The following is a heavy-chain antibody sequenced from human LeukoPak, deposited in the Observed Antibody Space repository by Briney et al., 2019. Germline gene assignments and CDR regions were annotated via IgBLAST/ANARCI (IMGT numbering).Heavy chain of an antibody. Sequence: TSETLSLTCTVSGGSISSYYWSWIRQPPGKGLEWIGYIYYSGSTNYNPSLKSRVTISVDTSKNQFSLKLSSVTAADTAVYYCARDLRGLGNYYYYYMGVWGKGTTVTVSS. J-gene: IGHJ6*03. CDR1: GGSISSYY. V-gene: IGHV4-59*13. D-gene: IGHD7-27*01. CDR3: ARDLRGLGNYYYYYMGV. CDR2: IYYSGST.